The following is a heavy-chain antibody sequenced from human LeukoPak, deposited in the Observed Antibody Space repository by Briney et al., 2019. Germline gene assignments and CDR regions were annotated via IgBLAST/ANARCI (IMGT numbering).Heavy chain of an antibody. D-gene: IGHD6-19*01. CDR1: GFTFSTYA. J-gene: IGHJ3*01. CDR2: ISSNGGST. V-gene: IGHV3-64*01. CDR3: ARGGLGIAVSDAFDV. Sequence: GGSLRLSCAASGFTFSTYAMHWVRQAPGMGLDYVSSISSNGGSTYYANSVKGRFTVSKDNSKNTLYLQMGSLRPEDMAVYYCARGGLGIAVSDAFDVWGQGTMVTVSS.